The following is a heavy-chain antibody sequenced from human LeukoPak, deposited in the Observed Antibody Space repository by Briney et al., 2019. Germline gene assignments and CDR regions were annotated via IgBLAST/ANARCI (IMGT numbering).Heavy chain of an antibody. Sequence: ASVKVSCKSSGYTFTDYYVHWVRQAPGQGLEWMGWISTYNGKRNYAQKFQDRVTMTTDTSTSTAYMELRSLRSDDTAIYHCAKNYYYDNTGYWGAFDIWGQGTMVTVSS. V-gene: IGHV1-18*04. CDR3: AKNYYYDNTGYWGAFDI. D-gene: IGHD3-22*01. CDR2: ISTYNGKR. J-gene: IGHJ3*02. CDR1: GYTFTDYY.